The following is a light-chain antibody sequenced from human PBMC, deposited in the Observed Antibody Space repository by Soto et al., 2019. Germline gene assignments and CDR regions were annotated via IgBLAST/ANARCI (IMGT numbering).Light chain of an antibody. Sequence: EIVLTQFPGSLSLSPGERVTLSGRASQSVSSNYLAWYQQKPGQAPRLLMYAASSRATGIPDRFSGSGSGTDFTLTISRLEPEDFAVYFCQQYSTSLYTFGHGTKLEIK. V-gene: IGKV3-20*01. CDR3: QQYSTSLYT. J-gene: IGKJ2*01. CDR2: AAS. CDR1: QSVSSNY.